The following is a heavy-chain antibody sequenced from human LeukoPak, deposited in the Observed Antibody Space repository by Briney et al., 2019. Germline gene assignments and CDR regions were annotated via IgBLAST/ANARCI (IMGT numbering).Heavy chain of an antibody. CDR2: IYHSGIV. V-gene: IGHV4-38-2*02. CDR3: ARASYSYDISGWVPFDY. CDR1: NYSISSAYY. J-gene: IGHJ4*02. Sequence: TSETLSLTCTVSNYSISSAYYWGWIRQPPGKGLEWIGSIYHSGIVYYNPSLKSRVTISVDTSKNQFSLRLSSVTAADTAVYYCARASYSYDISGWVPFDYWGQGTLVTVSS. D-gene: IGHD3-22*01.